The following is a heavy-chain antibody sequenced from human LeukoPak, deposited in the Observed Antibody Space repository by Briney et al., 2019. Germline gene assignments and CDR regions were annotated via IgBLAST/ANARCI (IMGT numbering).Heavy chain of an antibody. CDR2: IYHSGST. CDR3: ALIEARTTLFDY. V-gene: IGHV4-38-2*01. J-gene: IGHJ4*02. Sequence: PSETLSLTCAVSGYSISSGYYWGWIRQPPGKGPEWIGSIYHSGSTYYNPSLKSRVTISVDTSKNQFSLKLSSVTAADTAVYYCALIEARTTLFDYWGQGTLVTVSS. D-gene: IGHD3-22*01. CDR1: GYSISSGYY.